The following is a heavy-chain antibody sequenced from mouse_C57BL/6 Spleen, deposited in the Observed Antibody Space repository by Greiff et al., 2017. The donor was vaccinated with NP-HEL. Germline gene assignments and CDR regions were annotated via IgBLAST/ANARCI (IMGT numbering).Heavy chain of an antibody. Sequence: EVQRVESGGGLVKPGGSLKLSCAASGFTFSSYAMSWVRQTPEKRLEWVATISDGGSYTYYPDNVKGRFTISRDNAKNNLYLQMSHLKSEDTAMYYCARDLPYYYGSSYDAMDYWGQGTSVTVSS. CDR2: ISDGGSYT. CDR1: GFTFSSYA. J-gene: IGHJ4*01. D-gene: IGHD1-1*01. CDR3: ARDLPYYYGSSYDAMDY. V-gene: IGHV5-4*01.